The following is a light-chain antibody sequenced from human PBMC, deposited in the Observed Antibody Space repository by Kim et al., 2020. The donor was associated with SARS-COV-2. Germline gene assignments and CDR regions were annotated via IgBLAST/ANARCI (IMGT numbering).Light chain of an antibody. CDR2: RAS. CDR1: QSISIL. CDR3: QQYNSYSLYT. V-gene: IGKV1-5*03. Sequence: DIQMTQSPSTLSASVGDRVTITCRASQSISILLAWYQQKPGEAPKLLIYRASTLETGVPSRFSGSGSGTEFTLTISSLQPDDFATYYCQQYNSYSLYTFGQGTKLEI. J-gene: IGKJ2*01.